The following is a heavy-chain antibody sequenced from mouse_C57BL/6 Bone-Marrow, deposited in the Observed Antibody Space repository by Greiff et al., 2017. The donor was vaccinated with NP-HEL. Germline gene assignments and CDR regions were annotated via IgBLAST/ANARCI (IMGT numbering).Heavy chain of an antibody. CDR1: GYTFTSYW. CDR2: IYPGSGST. Sequence: VQLQQSGAELVKPGASVKMSCKASGYTFTSYWITWVKPRPGQGLEWIGDIYPGSGSTNYNEKFKSKATLTVDTSSSTAYMQLSSLTSEDSAVYYCARSDYGSPYFDYWGQGTTLTVSS. J-gene: IGHJ2*01. CDR3: ARSDYGSPYFDY. D-gene: IGHD1-1*01. V-gene: IGHV1-55*01.